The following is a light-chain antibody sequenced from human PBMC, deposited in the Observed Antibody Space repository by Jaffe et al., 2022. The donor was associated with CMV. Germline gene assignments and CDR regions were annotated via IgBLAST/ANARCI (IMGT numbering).Light chain of an antibody. Sequence: DIQMTQSPSALSASVGDRVTITCRASQSISSWLAWYQQKPGKAPKLLIFKASSLESGVPSRFSGSGSGTEFTLTISSLQPDDFATYYCQQYNSYPYTFGQGTKLEIK. V-gene: IGKV1-5*03. CDR3: QQYNSYPYT. J-gene: IGKJ2*01. CDR2: KAS. CDR1: QSISSW.